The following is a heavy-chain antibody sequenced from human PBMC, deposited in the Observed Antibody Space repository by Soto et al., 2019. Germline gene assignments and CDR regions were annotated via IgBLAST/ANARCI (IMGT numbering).Heavy chain of an antibody. D-gene: IGHD5-18*01. CDR1: GFTFISYA. V-gene: IGHV3-23*01. Sequence: WGSLRLSCAASGFTFISYAISFVRQSPFKGLEWVSAISGSGGSTYYADSVKGRFTISRDNSKNTLYLQMNSLRAEDTAVYYCAKESLAMAPRVGMDVWGQGTTVTVSS. J-gene: IGHJ6*02. CDR2: ISGSGGST. CDR3: AKESLAMAPRVGMDV.